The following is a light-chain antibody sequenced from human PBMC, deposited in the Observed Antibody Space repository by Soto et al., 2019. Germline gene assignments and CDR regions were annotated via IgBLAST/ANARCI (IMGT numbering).Light chain of an antibody. Sequence: IVLAQSRATLSLSPGKRATLSCSASQGVSSYLAWYQQKRGQAPRLLIYDASNGASSIPDIFSGRGAATFFTLTISMEAPEDFTLYYCQQSGWPPLTFGRGTKVDIK. CDR2: DAS. J-gene: IGKJ4*02. CDR3: QQSGWPPLT. V-gene: IGKV3D-11*01. CDR1: QGVSSY.